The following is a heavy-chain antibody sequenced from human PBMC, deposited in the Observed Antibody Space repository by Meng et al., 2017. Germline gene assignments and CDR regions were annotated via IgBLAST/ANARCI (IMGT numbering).Heavy chain of an antibody. CDR2: IYYSGST. Sequence: GSLRLSCTVSGGSVSSASYYWSWIRQPPGKGLEWIGYIYYSGSTNYNPSLKSRVTISVDTSKNQSSLKLSSVTAADTAVYYCARDTPDHYYYDSSGRYYYGMDVWGQGTTVTVSS. CDR1: GGSVSSASYY. CDR3: ARDTPDHYYYDSSGRYYYGMDV. D-gene: IGHD3-22*01. V-gene: IGHV4-61*01. J-gene: IGHJ6*02.